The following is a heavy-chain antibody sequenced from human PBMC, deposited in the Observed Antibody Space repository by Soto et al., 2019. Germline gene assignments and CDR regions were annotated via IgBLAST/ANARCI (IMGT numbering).Heavy chain of an antibody. CDR3: AGEAGYFEFWRGYSGRYYYCYGMGV. Sequence: QVQLVQSGAEVKKPGSSVKVSCKASGGTFSSYAISWVRQAPGQGLEWMGGIIPIFGTANYAQKFQGRVTISADESTRTAYMYLSRVRSEDRAGSYFAGEAGYFEFWRGYSGRYYYCYGMGVWGEGPNVTVSS. CDR2: IIPIFGTA. CDR1: GGTFSSYA. J-gene: IGHJ6*02. D-gene: IGHD3-3*01. V-gene: IGHV1-69*01.